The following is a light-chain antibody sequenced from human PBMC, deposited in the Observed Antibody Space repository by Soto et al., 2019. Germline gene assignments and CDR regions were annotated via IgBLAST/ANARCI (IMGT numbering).Light chain of an antibody. V-gene: IGLV2-8*01. CDR3: SSYAGRNNVI. Sequence: QSALTQPPSASGSPGPSVTISCTGTSRDISKYNYVSWYQQHPGTAPKLLIYEVNKRPSEVPERFSGSKSANTASLTVSGLQAEDEADYYCSSYAGRNNVIFGGGTKLTVL. J-gene: IGLJ2*01. CDR2: EVN. CDR1: SRDISKYNY.